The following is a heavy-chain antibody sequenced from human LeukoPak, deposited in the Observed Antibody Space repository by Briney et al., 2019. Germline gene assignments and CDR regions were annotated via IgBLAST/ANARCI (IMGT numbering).Heavy chain of an antibody. CDR3: ARVGQHDYSNYPNWFDP. V-gene: IGHV4-30-4*08. D-gene: IGHD4-11*01. CDR2: IYYSGST. J-gene: IGHJ5*02. CDR1: GGSISSGDYY. Sequence: SETLSLTCTVSGGSISSGDYYWSWIRQPPGKGLEWIGYIYYSGSTYYNPSLKSRVTISVDTSKNQFSLKLSSVTAADTAVYYCARVGQHDYSNYPNWFDPWGQGTLVTVSS.